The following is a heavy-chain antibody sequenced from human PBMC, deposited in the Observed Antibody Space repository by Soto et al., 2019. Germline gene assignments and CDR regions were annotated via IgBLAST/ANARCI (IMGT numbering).Heavy chain of an antibody. CDR3: ASARPVTMSFSDAFDI. V-gene: IGHV1-69*06. Sequence: SVKVSGKASGGTFSSYAIIWLRQAPGQGLEWMGGIIPIFGTANYAQKFQGRVTITADKSTSTAYMEMSSLRSEDTAVYYCASARPVTMSFSDAFDICGQGTMLTVSS. CDR2: IIPIFGTA. D-gene: IGHD4-17*01. J-gene: IGHJ3*02. CDR1: GGTFSSYA.